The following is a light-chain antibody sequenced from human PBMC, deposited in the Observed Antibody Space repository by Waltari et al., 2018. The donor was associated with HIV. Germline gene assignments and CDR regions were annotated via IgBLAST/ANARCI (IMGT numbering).Light chain of an antibody. CDR3: SSFTSSSTVV. V-gene: IGLV2-18*02. J-gene: IGLJ3*02. CDR1: RSYLASYTR. Sequence: QSALTQPPSVSGSPGQSVTISCTGTRSYLASYTRFPWYQQSPGTAPKLMVYEVTYRPSGVPERFSGSKSGNTASLTISGLQAEDEADYYCSSFTSSSTVVFGGGTKLTVL. CDR2: EVT.